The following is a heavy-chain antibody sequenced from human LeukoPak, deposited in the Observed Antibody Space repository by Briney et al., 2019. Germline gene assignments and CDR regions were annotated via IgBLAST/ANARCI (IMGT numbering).Heavy chain of an antibody. D-gene: IGHD2-15*01. J-gene: IGHJ6*02. CDR3: ARDPGYCSGGSCASGMDV. V-gene: IGHV3-48*04. Sequence: GGSLRLSCAASGFTFSSYSMNWVRQASGKGLEWVSYISSSSSTIYYADSVKGRFTISRDNAKNSLYLQMNSLRAEDTAVYYCARDPGYCSGGSCASGMDVWGQGTTVTVSS. CDR1: GFTFSSYS. CDR2: ISSSSSTI.